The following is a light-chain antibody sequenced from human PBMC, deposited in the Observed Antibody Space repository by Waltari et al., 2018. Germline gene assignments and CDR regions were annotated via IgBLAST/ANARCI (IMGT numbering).Light chain of an antibody. CDR1: TSNIGTNT. Sequence: QSVLTQPPSTSGTPGQRVTISCSGSTSNIGTNTVTWYQLLPGTAPRTVIFANYHRPSGVPDRVSASKSGMSASLVISGLQSEDEADYFCATWDDSLSGRVFGGGTKVTVL. CDR2: ANY. V-gene: IGLV1-44*01. CDR3: ATWDDSLSGRV. J-gene: IGLJ3*02.